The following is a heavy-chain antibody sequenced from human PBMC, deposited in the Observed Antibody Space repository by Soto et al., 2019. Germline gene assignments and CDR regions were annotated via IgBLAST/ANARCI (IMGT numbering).Heavy chain of an antibody. D-gene: IGHD1-26*01. CDR3: AGIYSGSPGGTLRY. J-gene: IGHJ4*02. CDR2: IYYSGST. V-gene: IGHV4-31*03. CDR1: GGSISSGGYY. Sequence: QVQLQESGPGLVKPSQTLSLTCTVSGGSISSGGYYWSWIRQHPGKGLEWIGYIYYSGSTYYNPSLKSRVXXSVDTTKNQFSLKLSSVTAADTAVYYCAGIYSGSPGGTLRYWGQGTLVTVSS.